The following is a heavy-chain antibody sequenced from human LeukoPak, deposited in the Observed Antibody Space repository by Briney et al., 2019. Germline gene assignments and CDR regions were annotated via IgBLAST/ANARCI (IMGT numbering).Heavy chain of an antibody. CDR1: GYTFTSYG. CDR3: ARDSGSYNSARLDAFDI. Sequence: SVKVSCKASGYTFTSYGISWVRQAPGQGLEWMGWISAYNGNTNYAQKLQGRVTMTTDTSTSTAYMELRSLRSDDTAVYYCARDSGSYNSARLDAFDIWGQGTMVTVSS. J-gene: IGHJ3*02. CDR2: ISAYNGNT. V-gene: IGHV1-18*01. D-gene: IGHD1-26*01.